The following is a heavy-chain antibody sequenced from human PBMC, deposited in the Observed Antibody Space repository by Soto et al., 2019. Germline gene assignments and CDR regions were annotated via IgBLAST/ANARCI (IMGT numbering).Heavy chain of an antibody. J-gene: IGHJ4*02. V-gene: IGHV3-33*06. D-gene: IGHD6-13*01. CDR2: IWSDGSNK. CDR3: AKATGQQKIIFDY. CDR1: GFTFSTYG. Sequence: GGSLRLSCAASGFTFSTYGMHWVRQAPGKGLEWVALIWSDGSNKYYADSVKGRFTISRDNSKKTVYLQMNSLRAEDTAVYYCAKATGQQKIIFDYWGQGTLVTVSS.